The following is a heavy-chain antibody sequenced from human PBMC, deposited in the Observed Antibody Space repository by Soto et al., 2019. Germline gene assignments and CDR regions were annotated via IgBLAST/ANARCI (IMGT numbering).Heavy chain of an antibody. Sequence: QITLKESGPTLLKPTQTLTLTCTFSGFSLSSSAVGVNWIRQPPGKALEWLALIYWNDDKHYSPSLRSRLTITKDTSNNQVVLTMTNMDPVDTATYYCAHGSGWLSDYWGQGTLVTVSS. V-gene: IGHV2-5*01. D-gene: IGHD6-19*01. J-gene: IGHJ4*02. CDR2: IYWNDDK. CDR1: GFSLSSSAVG. CDR3: AHGSGWLSDY.